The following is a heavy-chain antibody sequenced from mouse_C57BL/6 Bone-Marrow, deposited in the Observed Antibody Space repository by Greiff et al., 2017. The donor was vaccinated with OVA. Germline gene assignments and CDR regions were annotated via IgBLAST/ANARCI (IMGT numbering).Heavy chain of an antibody. CDR2: IDPSDSYT. Sequence: QVQLQQPGAELVMPGASVKLSCKASGYTFTSYWMHWVKQRPGQGLEWIGEIDPSDSYTTYNQKFKGKSTLTVDKSSSTAYMQLSSLTSEDSAVYYCARTYYGSSLGYFDVWGTGTTVTVSS. V-gene: IGHV1-69*01. CDR3: ARTYYGSSLGYFDV. CDR1: GYTFTSYW. J-gene: IGHJ1*03. D-gene: IGHD1-1*01.